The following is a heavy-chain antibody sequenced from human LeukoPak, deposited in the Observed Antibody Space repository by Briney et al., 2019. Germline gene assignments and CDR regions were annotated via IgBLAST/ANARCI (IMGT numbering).Heavy chain of an antibody. D-gene: IGHD4-17*01. CDR3: ARDRDYGDSATDY. CDR1: GFTFSSYS. V-gene: IGHV3-48*01. CDR2: ISSSSSTI. Sequence: PGGSLRLSCAASGFTFSSYSMNWVRQAPGKGLEWVSYISSSSSTIYYADSVKGRFTISRDNAKNSLYLQMNSLRAEDTAVYFCARDRDYGDSATDYWGQGTLVTVSS. J-gene: IGHJ4*02.